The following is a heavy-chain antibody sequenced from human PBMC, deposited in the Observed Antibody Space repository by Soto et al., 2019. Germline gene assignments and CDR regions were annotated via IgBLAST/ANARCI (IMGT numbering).Heavy chain of an antibody. CDR3: AREPRYCRGGSCSITGDAFDI. V-gene: IGHV3-66*01. D-gene: IGHD2-15*01. CDR1: GFIVSDTY. J-gene: IGHJ3*02. Sequence: EVHLVESGGGLVQPGGSLRLSCTASGFIVSDTYMNWVRQAPEKGLEWVSVISNRGDTHYADSVRGRFSLSRDIADNTLHLQMNNLRVEDTAVYYCAREPRYCRGGSCSITGDAFDIWGQGTMVTVSS. CDR2: ISNRGDT.